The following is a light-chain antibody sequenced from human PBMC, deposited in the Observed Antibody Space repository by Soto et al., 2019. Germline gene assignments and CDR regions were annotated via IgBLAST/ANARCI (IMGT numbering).Light chain of an antibody. Sequence: EIVLTQSPATLSLSPGERATLSCRASQSISSHLAWYQQKPGQTRRLLMYDASNRATAVPARFSGSGSGTDFTLTISSLEPEDLAVYYCQQRSTWPLTFGGGTKVEIK. CDR1: QSISSH. V-gene: IGKV3-11*01. CDR2: DAS. J-gene: IGKJ4*01. CDR3: QQRSTWPLT.